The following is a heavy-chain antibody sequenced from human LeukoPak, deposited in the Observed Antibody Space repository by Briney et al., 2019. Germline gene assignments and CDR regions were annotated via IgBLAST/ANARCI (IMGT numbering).Heavy chain of an antibody. CDR3: ARCEYSSSWYPAYYYYYMDV. CDR2: IYYSGST. D-gene: IGHD6-13*01. V-gene: IGHV4-39*07. CDR1: GGSVSSSSYY. J-gene: IGHJ6*03. Sequence: SETLSLTCTVSGGSVSSSSYYWGWIRQPPGKGLEWIGSIYYSGSTYYNPSLKSRVTISVDTSKNQFSLKLSSVTAADTAVYYCARCEYSSSWYPAYYYYYMDVWGKGTTVTVSS.